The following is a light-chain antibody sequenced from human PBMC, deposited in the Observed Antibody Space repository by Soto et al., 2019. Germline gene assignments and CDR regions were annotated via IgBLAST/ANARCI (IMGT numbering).Light chain of an antibody. V-gene: IGKV1-5*01. CDR3: QQYNSFMST. CDR1: QSISSW. Sequence: DLQMTQSPSTLSASVGDRVTITCRASQSISSWLAWYQQKPGKAPKLLIYDASSLESGVPSRFSGSGSVTEFTLSFSSVQPDDFATYYCQQYNSFMSTFGQGTKVEIK. J-gene: IGKJ1*01. CDR2: DAS.